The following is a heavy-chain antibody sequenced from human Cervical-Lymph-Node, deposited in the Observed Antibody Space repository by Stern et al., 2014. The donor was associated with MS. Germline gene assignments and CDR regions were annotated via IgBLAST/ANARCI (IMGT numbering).Heavy chain of an antibody. CDR2: IYYSGST. Sequence: QLQLQESGPGLVKPSETLSLTCTVSGGSVSSGSYYWSWIRQPPGKGLEXIGYIYYSGSTNYNPSLKSRVTISVDTSKNQFSLKLSSVTAADTAVYYCARGQGYCSSTSCYGGRVRYYGMDVWGQGTTVTVSS. CDR3: ARGQGYCSSTSCYGGRVRYYGMDV. V-gene: IGHV4-61*01. CDR1: GGSVSSGSYY. J-gene: IGHJ6*02. D-gene: IGHD2-2*01.